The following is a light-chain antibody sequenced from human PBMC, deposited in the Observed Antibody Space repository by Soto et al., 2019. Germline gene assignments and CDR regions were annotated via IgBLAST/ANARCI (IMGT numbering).Light chain of an antibody. CDR2: SDK. V-gene: IGLV1-47*02. CDR3: CSYTTTTAFYV. CDR1: SSNIGNNY. J-gene: IGLJ1*01. Sequence: QSVLTQPPSASGTPGQRVTISCSGSSSNIGNNYVFWYQQFPGTAPKVIIYSDKQRPSGVPDRFSGSKSGTSASLAISGLLSEDEADYYCCSYTTTTAFYVFGTGTKLTVL.